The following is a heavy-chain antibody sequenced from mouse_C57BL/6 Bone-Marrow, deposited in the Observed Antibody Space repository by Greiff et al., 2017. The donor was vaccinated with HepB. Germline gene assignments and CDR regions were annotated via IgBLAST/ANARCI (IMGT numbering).Heavy chain of an antibody. D-gene: IGHD1-1*01. V-gene: IGHV1-81*01. CDR2: IYPRSGNT. J-gene: IGHJ3*01. CDR3: APSYGSSSWFAY. Sequence: VQLQQSGAELARPGASVKLSCKASGYTFTSYGISWVKQRTGQGLEWIGEIYPRSGNTYYNEKFKGKGTLTADKSSSTAYMELRSLTSEDSAVYFCAPSYGSSSWFAYWGQGTLVTVSA. CDR1: GYTFTSYG.